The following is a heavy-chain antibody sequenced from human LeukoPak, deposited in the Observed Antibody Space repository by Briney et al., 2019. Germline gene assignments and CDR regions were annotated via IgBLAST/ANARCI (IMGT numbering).Heavy chain of an antibody. V-gene: IGHV4-34*01. CDR2: INHSGST. Sequence: SETLSLTCAVYGGSFSGYYWSWIRQPPGKGLEWIGEINHSGSTKYNPSLKSRVTISVDTSKSQFSLKLSSVTAADTAVYYCARLSGSSLGGIDYWGQGTLVTVSS. D-gene: IGHD1-26*01. CDR1: GGSFSGYY. J-gene: IGHJ4*02. CDR3: ARLSGSSLGGIDY.